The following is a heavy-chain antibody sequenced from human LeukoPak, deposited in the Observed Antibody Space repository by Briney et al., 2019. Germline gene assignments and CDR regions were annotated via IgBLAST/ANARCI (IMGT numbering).Heavy chain of an antibody. J-gene: IGHJ5*02. CDR3: ARVQFCGGDCYSFYWFDP. CDR1: GYTFTGYY. Sequence: ASVKVSCKASGYTFTGYYMHWVRQAPGQGLEWMGWINPNSGGTNYAQKFQGRVTMTRDTSISTAYMELSRLRSDDTAVYYCARVQFCGGDCYSFYWFDPWGQGTLVTVSS. CDR2: INPNSGGT. V-gene: IGHV1-2*02. D-gene: IGHD2-21*02.